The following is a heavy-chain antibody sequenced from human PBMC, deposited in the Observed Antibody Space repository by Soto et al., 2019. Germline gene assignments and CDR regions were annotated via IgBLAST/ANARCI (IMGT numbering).Heavy chain of an antibody. CDR2: IYHSGST. V-gene: IGHV4-34*01. Sequence: PSETLSLTCAVFGGSFSGYYWSWIRQPPGKGLEWIGDIYHSGSTNYNPSLKSRVTISVDTSKNQFSLKLSSVTAADTAVYYCARAFGDTAMVTFDYWGQGTLVTVSS. CDR3: ARAFGDTAMVTFDY. J-gene: IGHJ4*02. CDR1: GGSFSGYY. D-gene: IGHD5-18*01.